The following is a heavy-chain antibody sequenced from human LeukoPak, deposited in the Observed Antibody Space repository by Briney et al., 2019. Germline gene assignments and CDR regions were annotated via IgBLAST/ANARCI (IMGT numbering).Heavy chain of an antibody. J-gene: IGHJ4*02. CDR3: ARRRSMYYDFWSGYQEQYYFDY. V-gene: IGHV4-34*01. CDR1: GFTFTKYW. CDR2: INHSGST. Sequence: PGGSLRLSCAASGFTFTKYWMTWVRQPPGKGLEWIGEINHSGSTNYNPSLKSRVTISVDTSKNQFSLKLSSVTAADTAVYYCARRRSMYYDFWSGYQEQYYFDYWGQGTLVTVSS. D-gene: IGHD3-3*01.